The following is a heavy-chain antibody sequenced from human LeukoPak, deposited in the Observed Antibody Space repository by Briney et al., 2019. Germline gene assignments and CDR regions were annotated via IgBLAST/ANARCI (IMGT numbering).Heavy chain of an antibody. CDR1: GFTFNFYT. CDR3: ARNYRSSSSHFDY. CDR2: ISSSSNVI. D-gene: IGHD6-6*01. Sequence: PGGSLRLSCAVSGFTFNFYTLNWVSHAPGKGLEWVSSISSSSNVIFYADLVKGRFTISRDNAKNSLYLQMNDLTAVDTAVYYCARNYRSSSSHFDYWGQGSLVTVSS. J-gene: IGHJ4*02. V-gene: IGHV3-21*01.